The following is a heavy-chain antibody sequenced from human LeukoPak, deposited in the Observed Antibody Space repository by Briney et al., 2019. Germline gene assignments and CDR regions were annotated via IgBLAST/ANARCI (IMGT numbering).Heavy chain of an antibody. Sequence: PSETLSLTCTVSGGSISSSSYYWGWIRQPPGKGLEWIGSIYYSGSTYYNPSLKSRVTISVDTSKNQFSLKLSSVTAADTAVYYCARGSSSSSRADIWGQGTMVTVSS. J-gene: IGHJ3*02. CDR3: ARGSSSSSRADI. D-gene: IGHD6-6*01. CDR2: IYYSGST. V-gene: IGHV4-39*07. CDR1: GGSISSSSYY.